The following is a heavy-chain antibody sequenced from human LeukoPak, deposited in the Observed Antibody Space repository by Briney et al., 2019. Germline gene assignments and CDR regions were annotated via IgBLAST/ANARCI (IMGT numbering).Heavy chain of an antibody. Sequence: GGSLRLSCAASGFTFSSYWMSWVRQAPGKGLEWAANIKQDGSEKYYVDSVKGRFTISRDNAKNSLYLQMNSLKIEDTALCYCATPILTYPDRAWGQGTMVTVSP. J-gene: IGHJ3*01. D-gene: IGHD3-9*01. CDR2: IKQDGSEK. CDR3: ATPILTYPDRA. CDR1: GFTFSSYW. V-gene: IGHV3-7*05.